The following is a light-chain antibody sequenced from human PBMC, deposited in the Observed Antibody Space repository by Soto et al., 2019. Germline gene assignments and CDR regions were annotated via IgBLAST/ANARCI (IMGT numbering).Light chain of an antibody. CDR3: QQYAGAPWT. CDR1: QSVTSNY. J-gene: IGKJ1*01. Sequence: EIVLTQSPGTLSVSPGERAALSCKASQSVTSNYLAWYQQRPGQAPRLLIYAANRRATGSPDRLTGSGSGTEFTLTISSLEPEDSALYYCQQYAGAPWTFGQGTRVEIK. CDR2: AAN. V-gene: IGKV3-20*01.